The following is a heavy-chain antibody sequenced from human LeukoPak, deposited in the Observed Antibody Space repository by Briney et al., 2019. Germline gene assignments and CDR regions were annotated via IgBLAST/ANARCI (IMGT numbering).Heavy chain of an antibody. Sequence: GGSLRLSCAASGFTFSSYVMSWVRQAPGKGLEWVSAISGSGGTTYYADSVKGRFTISRDNSKNTLFLQMNSLRAEDTAVYYCAKDGEQWLVEYFQHWGQGTLVTVSS. CDR3: AKDGEQWLVEYFQH. J-gene: IGHJ1*01. CDR2: ISGSGGTT. D-gene: IGHD6-19*01. V-gene: IGHV3-23*01. CDR1: GFTFSSYV.